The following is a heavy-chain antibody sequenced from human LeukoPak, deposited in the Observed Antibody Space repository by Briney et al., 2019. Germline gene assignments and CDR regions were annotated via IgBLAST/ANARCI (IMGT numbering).Heavy chain of an antibody. Sequence: GGSLRLSCAASGFTFRSYAMSWVRQAPGKGLEWVSVISGSGGSTYYADSVKGRFTISRDNSKNTVYLQMNNLRADDTAVYYCARDPGVVAFHYLDYWGQGTLVTVSS. D-gene: IGHD3-3*01. CDR1: GFTFRSYA. J-gene: IGHJ4*02. V-gene: IGHV3-23*01. CDR3: ARDPGVVAFHYLDY. CDR2: ISGSGGST.